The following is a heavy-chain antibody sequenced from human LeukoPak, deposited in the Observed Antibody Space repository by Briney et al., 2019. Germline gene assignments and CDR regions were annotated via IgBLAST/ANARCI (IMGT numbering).Heavy chain of an antibody. Sequence: PSETLSLTCAVSGGSFSGYYWSWIRQPPGKGLEWIGDINHSGSTNYNPSLKSRVTISLDTSKNQFSLMLSSVTPADTAVYYCGKGTMGRGVPFDNWGQGTLVTVSS. V-gene: IGHV4-34*01. CDR3: GKGTMGRGVPFDN. CDR2: INHSGST. CDR1: GGSFSGYY. J-gene: IGHJ4*02. D-gene: IGHD3-10*01.